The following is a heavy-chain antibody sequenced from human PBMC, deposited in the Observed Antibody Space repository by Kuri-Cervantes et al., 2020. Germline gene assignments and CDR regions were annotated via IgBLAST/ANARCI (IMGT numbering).Heavy chain of an antibody. J-gene: IGHJ3*02. Sequence: GESLKISCAASGFTFSSYGMHWVRQAPGKGLEWVAVISYDGSNKYYADSVKGRFTISRDNSKNTLYLQMNSLRAEDTAVYYCGREEELDDAFDIWGQGTMVTVSS. D-gene: IGHD1-1*01. CDR1: GFTFSSYG. CDR2: ISYDGSNK. V-gene: IGHV3-30-3*01. CDR3: GREEELDDAFDI.